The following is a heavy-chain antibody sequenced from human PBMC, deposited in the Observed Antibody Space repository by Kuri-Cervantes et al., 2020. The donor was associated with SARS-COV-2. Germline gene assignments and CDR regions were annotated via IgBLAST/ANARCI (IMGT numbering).Heavy chain of an antibody. CDR2: IVVGSGNT. J-gene: IGHJ4*02. CDR1: GFTFTSSA. CDR3: ARITMVQGVIAYFDY. D-gene: IGHD3-10*01. Sequence: SVKVSCKASGFTFTSSAVQWVRQARGQRLEWIGWIVVGSGNTNYAQKFQERVTITRDMSTSTAYMELSSLRSDDTAVCYCARITMVQGVIAYFDYWGQGTLVTVSS. V-gene: IGHV1-58*01.